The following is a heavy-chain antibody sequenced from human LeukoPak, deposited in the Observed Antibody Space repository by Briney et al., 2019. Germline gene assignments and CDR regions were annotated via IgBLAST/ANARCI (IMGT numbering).Heavy chain of an antibody. J-gene: IGHJ4*02. CDR2: INAGNGNT. Sequence: ASVKVSCKASGYTFTSYGISWVRQAPGQRLEWMGWINAGNGNTKYSQKFQGRVTITRDTSASTAYMELSSLRSEDTAVYYCARGRGPPPLSRYYFDYWGQGTLVTVSS. CDR3: ARGRGPPPLSRYYFDY. V-gene: IGHV1-3*01. D-gene: IGHD3-16*01. CDR1: GYTFTSYG.